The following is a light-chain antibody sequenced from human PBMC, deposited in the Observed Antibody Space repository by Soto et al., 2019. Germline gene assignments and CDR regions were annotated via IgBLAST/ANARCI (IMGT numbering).Light chain of an antibody. CDR2: AAS. J-gene: IGKJ1*01. Sequence: DIQMTQSPSSLSASVEDRFIITCRASQSISNHLNWYQQKPGKAPKLLIFAASSLQSGVPSRFSGSRSGPDFTLTISSLQPEDFATYYCPQSYSSPPPFGQGTKAAIK. CDR1: QSISNH. V-gene: IGKV1-39*01. CDR3: PQSYSSPPP.